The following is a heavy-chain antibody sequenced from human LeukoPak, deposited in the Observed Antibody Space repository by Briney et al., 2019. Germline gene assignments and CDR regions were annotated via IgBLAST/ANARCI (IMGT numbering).Heavy chain of an antibody. CDR3: ARVRGYCSSTICYRYYFDY. Sequence: SETLSLTCTVSGYSISSGYYWGWVRQPPGKGLEWIGTIYHSGSTYYSPSLKSRVTISVDTSKNQLSLKLTSVTAADTAVYYCARVRGYCSSTICYRYYFDYWGQGTLVTVSS. V-gene: IGHV4-38-2*02. J-gene: IGHJ4*02. CDR1: GYSISSGYY. CDR2: IYHSGST. D-gene: IGHD2-2*01.